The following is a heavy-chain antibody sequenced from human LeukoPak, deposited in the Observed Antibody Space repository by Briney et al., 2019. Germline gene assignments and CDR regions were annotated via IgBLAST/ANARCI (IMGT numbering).Heavy chain of an antibody. D-gene: IGHD1-26*01. CDR2: LYYSGNT. CDR3: ARAVGGGPFDP. J-gene: IGHJ5*02. V-gene: IGHV4-30-4*01. Sequence: SQTLSLTCTVSGGSIRSYDYYWSWIPQPPGMGLVWIAYLYYSGNTYYNPSLKSRVTLSVDMSKNAFSLQLNSLTAADTAVYYCARAVGGGPFDPWGRGNLVTVSS. CDR1: GGSIRSYDYY.